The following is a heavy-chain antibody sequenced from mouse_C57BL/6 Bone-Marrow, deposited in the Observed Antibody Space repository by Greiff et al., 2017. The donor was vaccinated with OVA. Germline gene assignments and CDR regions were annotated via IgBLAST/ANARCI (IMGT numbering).Heavy chain of an antibody. CDR3: ARSSSYYGSSYCYWYFDV. V-gene: IGHV14-2*01. CDR2: IDPEDGET. CDR1: GFNIKDYY. D-gene: IGHD1-1*01. J-gene: IGHJ1*03. Sequence: VHVKQSGAELVKPGASVKLSCTASGFNIKDYYMHWVKQRTEQGLEWIGRIDPEDGETKYAPKFQGKATITADTSSNTAYLQLSSLTSEDTAVYYCARSSSYYGSSYCYWYFDVWGTGTTVTVSS.